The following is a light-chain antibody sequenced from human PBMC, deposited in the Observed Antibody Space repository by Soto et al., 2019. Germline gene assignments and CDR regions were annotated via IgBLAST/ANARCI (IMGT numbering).Light chain of an antibody. CDR3: QSYYSSLSGVVV. Sequence: QSVLTQPPSVSGAPGQRVTISCTGSSSNIGAGYDVHWYQQLPGTAPKLLIYGNSNRPSGVPDRFSGSKSGTSASLAITGLQDEDEADYYCQSYYSSLSGVVVFGGGTKLTVL. V-gene: IGLV1-40*01. J-gene: IGLJ2*01. CDR2: GNS. CDR1: SSNIGAGYD.